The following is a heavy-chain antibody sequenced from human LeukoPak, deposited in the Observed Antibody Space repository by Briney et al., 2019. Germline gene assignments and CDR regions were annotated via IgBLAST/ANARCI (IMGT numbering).Heavy chain of an antibody. CDR1: GFTFSSYA. J-gene: IGHJ1*01. V-gene: IGHV3-66*01. Sequence: PGGSLRLSCAASGFTFSSYAMHWVRQAPGKGLEWVSVIYSGGSTYYADSVKGRFTISRDNSKNTLYLQMNSLRAEDTAVYYCARETTPGGHYYDSSGYYVEYFQHWGQGTLVTVSS. CDR2: IYSGGST. D-gene: IGHD3-22*01. CDR3: ARETTPGGHYYDSSGYYVEYFQH.